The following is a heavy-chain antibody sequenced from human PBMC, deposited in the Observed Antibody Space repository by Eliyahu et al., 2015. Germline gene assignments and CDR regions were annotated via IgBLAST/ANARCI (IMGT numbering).Heavy chain of an antibody. V-gene: IGHV4-34*01. CDR3: ARAPLITIFSYYFDY. Sequence: QVQLQQWGAGLLKPSETLSLTCAVXGGSFSGYYWSWXRQPPGKGLEWIGEINHSGSTNYNPSLKSRVTISVDTSKNQFSLKLSSVTAADTAVYYCARAPLITIFSYYFDYWGQGTLVTVSS. CDR2: INHSGST. J-gene: IGHJ4*02. D-gene: IGHD3-3*01. CDR1: GGSFSGYY.